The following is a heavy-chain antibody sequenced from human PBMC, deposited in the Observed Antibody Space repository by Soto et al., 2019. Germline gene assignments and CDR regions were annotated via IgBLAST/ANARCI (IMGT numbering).Heavy chain of an antibody. V-gene: IGHV3-30*18. CDR2: ISYDGSNK. Sequence: QVQLVESGGGVVQPGRSLRLSCAASGFTFSSYGMHWDRQAPGKGLEWVAVISYDGSNKYYADSVKGRFTISRDNSKNTLYLQMNSLRAEDTAVYYCAKRMYYYDSSGYLQHDAFDIWGQGTMVTVSS. CDR1: GFTFSSYG. D-gene: IGHD3-22*01. J-gene: IGHJ3*02. CDR3: AKRMYYYDSSGYLQHDAFDI.